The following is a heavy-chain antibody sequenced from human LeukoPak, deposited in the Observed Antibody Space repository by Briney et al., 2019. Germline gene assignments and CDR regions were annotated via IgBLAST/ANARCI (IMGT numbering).Heavy chain of an antibody. CDR2: IDPSDSYT. D-gene: IGHD4-17*01. CDR3: ARHRGGDYGLDAFDM. Sequence: GESLMISCKGSGYNFSRYWISWVRQMPGKGLEWMGRIDPSDSYTNYSPSFQGHVTISTDKSISTAYLQWSSLKASDTAMYYCARHRGGDYGLDAFDMWGQGTMVTVSS. V-gene: IGHV5-10-1*01. J-gene: IGHJ3*02. CDR1: GYNFSRYW.